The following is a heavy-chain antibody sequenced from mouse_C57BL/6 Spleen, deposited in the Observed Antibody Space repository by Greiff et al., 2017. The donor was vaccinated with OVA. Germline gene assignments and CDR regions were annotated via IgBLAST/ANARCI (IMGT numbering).Heavy chain of an antibody. Sequence: DVKLQESGPGLVKPSQSLSLTCSVTGYSITSGYYWNWIRQFPGNKLEWMGYISYDGSNNYNPYLKNRISITRDTSKNQFFLKLNSVTTEDTATYYCARDKTGTFAYWGQGTLVTVSA. D-gene: IGHD4-1*01. J-gene: IGHJ3*01. V-gene: IGHV3-6*01. CDR3: ARDKTGTFAY. CDR1: GYSITSGYY. CDR2: ISYDGSN.